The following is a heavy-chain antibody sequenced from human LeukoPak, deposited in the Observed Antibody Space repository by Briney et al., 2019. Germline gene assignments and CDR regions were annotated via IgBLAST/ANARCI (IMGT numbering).Heavy chain of an antibody. CDR3: ARGGRYFDWLLPYYFDY. D-gene: IGHD3-9*01. CDR1: GGSISSYY. Sequence: SETLSLTCTVSGGSISSYYWSWIRQPPGKGLEWIGYIYYSGSTNYNPSLKSRVTISVDTSKNQFSLKLSSVTAADTAVYYCARGGRYFDWLLPYYFDYWGQGTLVTVSS. CDR2: IYYSGST. J-gene: IGHJ4*02. V-gene: IGHV4-59*01.